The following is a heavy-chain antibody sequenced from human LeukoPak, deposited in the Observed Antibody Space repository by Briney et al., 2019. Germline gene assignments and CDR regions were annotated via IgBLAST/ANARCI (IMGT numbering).Heavy chain of an antibody. D-gene: IGHD2-15*01. CDR2: INPYSGCT. J-gene: IGHJ4*02. Sequence: GASVTVSFTASVYTFTFHNMNWVRLAPGQGLEWMGGINPYSGCTGSPHHLQGRLTLPSDTPIITASMALPSLTSYDTAFYYCAGDWRSYCSGDKCPYVVGYWGQGTLVLVSA. V-gene: IGHV1-2*07. CDR1: VYTFTFHN. CDR3: AGDWRSYCSGDKCPYVVGY.